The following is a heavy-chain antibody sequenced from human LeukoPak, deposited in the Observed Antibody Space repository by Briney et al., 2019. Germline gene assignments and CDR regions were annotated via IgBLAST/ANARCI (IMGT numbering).Heavy chain of an antibody. CDR1: GFTVSSNY. CDR2: IYSGGST. V-gene: IGHV3-66*01. J-gene: IGHJ3*02. CDR3: ARDWAFDI. Sequence: GGSLRLSCAASGFTVSSNYMSWVRQAPGKGLERVSVIYSGGSTYYSDSVKGRFTISRDNSKNTLYLQMNSLRGEDTAVYYCARDWAFDIWGQGTMVTVSS.